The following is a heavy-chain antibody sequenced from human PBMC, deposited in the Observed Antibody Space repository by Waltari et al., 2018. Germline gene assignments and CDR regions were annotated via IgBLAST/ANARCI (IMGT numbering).Heavy chain of an antibody. J-gene: IGHJ4*02. D-gene: IGHD2-15*01. CDR3: ARDRGRGLYLDS. Sequence: QLQLQEPVPGLVKPSGTLSLPCRFPGHSMSSTYWCSGVRQPPGKGLEWIGQVHGSGKTNYNPSFASRVTVSLDTYNKQGSLKVTSATAADTAVYFCARDRGRGLYLDSWGPGTPVTVSP. CDR1: GHSMSSTYW. CDR2: VHGSGKT. V-gene: IGHV4-4*02.